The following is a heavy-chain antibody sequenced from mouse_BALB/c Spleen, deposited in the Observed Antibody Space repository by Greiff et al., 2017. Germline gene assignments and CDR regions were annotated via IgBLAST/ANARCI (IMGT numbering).Heavy chain of an antibody. J-gene: IGHJ3*01. V-gene: IGHV5-17*02. CDR3: ARSGYYEGFAY. CDR1: GFTFSSFG. D-gene: IGHD2-3*01. Sequence: EVQLVESGGGLVQPGGSRKLSCAASGFTFSSFGMHWVRQAPEKGLEWVAYISSGSSTIYYADTVKGRFTISRDNPKNTLFLQMTSLRSEDTAMYYCARSGYYEGFAYWGQGTLVTVSA. CDR2: ISSGSSTI.